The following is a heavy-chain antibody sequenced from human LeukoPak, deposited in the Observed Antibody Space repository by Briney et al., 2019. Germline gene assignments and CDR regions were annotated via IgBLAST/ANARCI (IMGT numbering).Heavy chain of an antibody. CDR2: IYTSGST. Sequence: SETLSLTCTVSGGSISSYYWSWIRQPAGKGLEWIGRIYTSGSTNYNPSLKSRVTMSVDTSKNQFSLKVTSVTAADSAVYYCATDETLTALFDYWGQGTLVTVSS. J-gene: IGHJ4*02. CDR1: GGSISSYY. V-gene: IGHV4-4*07. CDR3: ATDETLTALFDY.